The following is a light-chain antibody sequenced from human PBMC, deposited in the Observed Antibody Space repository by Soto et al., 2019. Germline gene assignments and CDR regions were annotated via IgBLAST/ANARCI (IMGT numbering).Light chain of an antibody. V-gene: IGLV2-8*01. CDR2: EVF. CDR3: SSYAGSNNLDV. J-gene: IGLJ1*01. Sequence: QSALTQPPSASGSPGQSVTISCTGTSSDVGGYNYVSWYQQHPGKAPKLMIYEVFKRPSGVPDRFSGSKSGNTASLTVSGLQAEDEADDYCSSYAGSNNLDVFGAGTKLTVL. CDR1: SSDVGGYNY.